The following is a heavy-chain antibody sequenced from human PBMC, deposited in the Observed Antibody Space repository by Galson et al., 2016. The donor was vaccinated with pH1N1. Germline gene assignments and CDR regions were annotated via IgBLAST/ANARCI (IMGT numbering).Heavy chain of an antibody. CDR2: IKEDGSET. J-gene: IGHJ4*02. D-gene: IGHD3-16*02. CDR3: AGAIGSRSAY. Sequence: SLRLSCAASGFTFSNYCMHWVRQVPGKGLEWVANIKEDGSETYYVDSVRGRFTISRDNAKNSLYLQMNSLRDEDTALYYCAGAIGSRSAYWGQGTLVTVSS. V-gene: IGHV3-7*01. CDR1: GFTFSNYC.